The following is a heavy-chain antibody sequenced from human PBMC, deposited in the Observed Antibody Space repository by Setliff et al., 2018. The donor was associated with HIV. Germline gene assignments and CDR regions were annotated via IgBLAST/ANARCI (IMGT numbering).Heavy chain of an antibody. CDR1: GGSISSYY. CDR3: ARYSYGYVRDLRFDP. J-gene: IGHJ5*02. V-gene: IGHV4-59*08. D-gene: IGHD5-18*01. Sequence: PSETLSLTCTVSGGSISSYYWSWIRQPPGKGLEWIGYINYSGSTNYNPSLQSRVTISVDTSKNHFSLKLTSVTAADTAVYYCARYSYGYVRDLRFDPWGQGTLVTVS. CDR2: INYSGST.